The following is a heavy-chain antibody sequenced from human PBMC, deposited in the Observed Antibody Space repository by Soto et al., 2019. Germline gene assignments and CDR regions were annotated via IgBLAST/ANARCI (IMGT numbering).Heavy chain of an antibody. Sequence: SETLSLTCTVSGGSISSYYWSWIRQPPGKGLEWIGYIYYSGSTNYNPSLKSRVTISVDTSKNQFSLKLSSVTAADTAVYYCARMSRDGYNYYFDYWGQGTLVTVSS. D-gene: IGHD5-12*01. CDR1: GGSISSYY. V-gene: IGHV4-59*01. CDR2: IYYSGST. CDR3: ARMSRDGYNYYFDY. J-gene: IGHJ4*02.